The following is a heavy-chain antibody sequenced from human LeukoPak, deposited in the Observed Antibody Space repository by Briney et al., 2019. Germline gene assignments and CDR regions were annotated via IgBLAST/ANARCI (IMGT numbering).Heavy chain of an antibody. CDR3: ARDNPVRVSSGSTNWFDP. Sequence: SETLSLTCAVYGGSFSGYYWSWIRQPPGKGLEWIGEINHSGSTNYNPPLKSRVTISVDTSKNQISLKLSSVTAADTAVYYCARDNPVRVSSGSTNWFDPWGQGTLVTVSS. J-gene: IGHJ5*02. CDR2: INHSGST. D-gene: IGHD3-22*01. V-gene: IGHV4-34*01. CDR1: GGSFSGYY.